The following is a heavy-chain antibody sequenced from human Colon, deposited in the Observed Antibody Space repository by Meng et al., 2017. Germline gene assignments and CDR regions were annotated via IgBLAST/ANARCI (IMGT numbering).Heavy chain of an antibody. CDR2: IYYSGTT. J-gene: IGHJ4*02. D-gene: IGHD2-15*01. V-gene: IGHV4-61*01. CDR3: ARLSGGQWLDS. CDR1: GDSVNSDNYY. Sequence: LQVSGQGLVWPSVSLSLACTVSGDSVNSDNYYWNWLRQPPGKGLEWIGYIYYSGTTNYNPSLKSRVTISLYTSKNQFSLRLTSVAAADTAVYYCARLSGGQWLDSWGQGTLVTVSS.